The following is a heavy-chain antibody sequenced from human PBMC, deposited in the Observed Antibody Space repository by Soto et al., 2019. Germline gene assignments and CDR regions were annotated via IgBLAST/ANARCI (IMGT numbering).Heavy chain of an antibody. V-gene: IGHV3-21*01. Sequence: EVQLVESGGGLVKPGGSLRLSCAASGFTFSSYSMNWVRQAPGKGLEWVSSISSSSSYIYYTDSVKGRFTISRDNAKNSLYLQMNSLRAEDTAVYYCARDQSMWLTGYYKPLSLWGQGTLVTVSS. J-gene: IGHJ4*02. CDR2: ISSSSSYI. D-gene: IGHD3-9*01. CDR3: ARDQSMWLTGYYKPLSL. CDR1: GFTFSSYS.